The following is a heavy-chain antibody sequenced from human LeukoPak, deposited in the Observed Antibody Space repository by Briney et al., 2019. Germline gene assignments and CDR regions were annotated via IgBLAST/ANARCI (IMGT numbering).Heavy chain of an antibody. J-gene: IGHJ2*01. CDR3: AREGRGRYFDL. Sequence: SETLSLTCTVSGGSISSYYWSWIRQPPGKGLEWIGYIYYSGSTNYNPSLKSRVTISVDTSKNQFSLKLSSVTAADTAVYYCAREGRGRYFDLWGRGTLVTVSS. D-gene: IGHD1-26*01. CDR2: IYYSGST. V-gene: IGHV4-59*01. CDR1: GGSISSYY.